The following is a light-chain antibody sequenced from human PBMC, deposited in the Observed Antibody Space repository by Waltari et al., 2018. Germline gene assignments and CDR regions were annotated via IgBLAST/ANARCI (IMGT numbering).Light chain of an antibody. Sequence: QSALTQPASVSGSPGQSITISCTGSSSDVGAYNYVSWYQQHPGKAPNLMIYEVSNRPAGVSSRSAGSKSGNTASLTISWLRAEDEADYYCISYSSSTTLGVFGGGTKLTVL. CDR2: EVS. CDR3: ISYSSSTTLGV. CDR1: SSDVGAYNY. V-gene: IGLV2-14*03. J-gene: IGLJ2*01.